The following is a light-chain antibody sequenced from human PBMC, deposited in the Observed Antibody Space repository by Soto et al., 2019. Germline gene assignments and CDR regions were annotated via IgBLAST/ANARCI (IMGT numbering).Light chain of an antibody. V-gene: IGKV3-11*01. CDR2: DAS. CDR3: QQRSNWIT. Sequence: DIVMTQSPLSLPVTPGEPASISCRASQSISSSYLAWYQQKPGQAPRLLIYDASYRATGIPARFSGSGSGTDFTLTISSLEPEDFAVYYCQQRSNWITFGQGTRLEIK. J-gene: IGKJ5*01. CDR1: QSISSSY.